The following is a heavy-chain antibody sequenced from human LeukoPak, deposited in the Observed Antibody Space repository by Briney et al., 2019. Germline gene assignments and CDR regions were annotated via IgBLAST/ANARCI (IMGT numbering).Heavy chain of an antibody. J-gene: IGHJ4*02. D-gene: IGHD6-19*01. CDR2: IIPIFGTA. CDR1: GGTFSSYA. V-gene: IGHV1-69*13. CDR3: ARASGVYSSGWYTPCFY. Sequence: ASVKVSCKASGGTFSSYAISWVRQAPGHGLEWMGGIIPIFGTANYTQKFQGRVTITADEATSTAYRELSSLRSEDTAVYYCARASGVYSSGWYTPCFYWGQGTLVTVSS.